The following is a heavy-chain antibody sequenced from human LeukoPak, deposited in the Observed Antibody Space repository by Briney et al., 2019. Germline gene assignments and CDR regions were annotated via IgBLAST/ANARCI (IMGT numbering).Heavy chain of an antibody. J-gene: IGHJ4*02. CDR1: GGTFSSYA. CDR3: ALDYDILTGRPYYFDY. CDR2: IIPIFGTA. V-gene: IGHV1-69*13. D-gene: IGHD3-9*01. Sequence: SVKVSCKASGGTFSSYAISWVRQAPGQGLEWMGGIIPIFGTANYAQKFQGRVTITADESTSTAYMELSSLRSEDTAVYYCALDYDILTGRPYYFDYWGQGTLVTVS.